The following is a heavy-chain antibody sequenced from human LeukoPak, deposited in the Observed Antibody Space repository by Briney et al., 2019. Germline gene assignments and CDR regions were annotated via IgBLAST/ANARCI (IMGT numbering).Heavy chain of an antibody. CDR3: ARAEYSSSSGAFDI. J-gene: IGHJ3*02. CDR1: GFTFSSYG. CDR2: IRYDGSNK. D-gene: IGHD6-6*01. Sequence: PGGSLRLSCAASGFTFSSYGMHWVRQAPGKGLEWVAFIRYDGSNKYYADSVKGRFTISRDNSKNTLYLQMNSLRAEDTAVYYCARAEYSSSSGAFDIWGQGTMVTVSS. V-gene: IGHV3-30*02.